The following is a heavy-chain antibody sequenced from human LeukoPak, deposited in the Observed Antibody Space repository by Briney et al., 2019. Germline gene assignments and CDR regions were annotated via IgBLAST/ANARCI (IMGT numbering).Heavy chain of an antibody. CDR2: INHSGST. V-gene: IGHV4-34*01. CDR3: ARAQYSSSSGIDY. CDR1: GGSLRGYY. D-gene: IGHD6-6*01. Sequence: SETLSFTSAVYGGSLRGYYWSRIRQPPGKGLEWIGEINHSGSTNYNPSLKSRVTISVDTSKNQFSLKLSSVTAADTAVYYCARAQYSSSSGIDYWGQGTLVTVSS. J-gene: IGHJ4*02.